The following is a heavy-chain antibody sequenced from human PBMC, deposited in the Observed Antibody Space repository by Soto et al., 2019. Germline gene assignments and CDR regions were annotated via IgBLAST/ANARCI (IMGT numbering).Heavy chain of an antibody. Sequence: ASVKVSCKASGYTFTSYYMHWVRQAPGQGLEWMGIINPSGGSTSYAQKFQGRVTMTRDTSTSTVYMELSSLRSEDTAVYYCARDLSIAVAGTWWLDPWGQGTLVTVSS. CDR3: ARDLSIAVAGTWWLDP. CDR2: INPSGGST. V-gene: IGHV1-46*01. D-gene: IGHD6-19*01. CDR1: GYTFTSYY. J-gene: IGHJ5*02.